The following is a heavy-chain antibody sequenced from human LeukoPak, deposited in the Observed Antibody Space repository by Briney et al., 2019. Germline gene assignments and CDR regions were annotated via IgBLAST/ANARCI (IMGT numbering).Heavy chain of an antibody. D-gene: IGHD2-2*02. CDR3: ARDYCSSTSCYIDY. CDR1: GGSISSYY. Sequence: SETLSLTCTVSGGSISSYYWSWIRQPAGKGLEWIGRIYTSGSTNYNPSLKSRVTMSVDTSKNQFSLRLSSVTAADTAVYYCARDYCSSTSCYIDYWGQGTLVTVSS. J-gene: IGHJ4*02. V-gene: IGHV4-4*07. CDR2: IYTSGST.